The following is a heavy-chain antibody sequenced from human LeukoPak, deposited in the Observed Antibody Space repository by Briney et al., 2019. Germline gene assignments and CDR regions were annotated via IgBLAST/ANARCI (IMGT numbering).Heavy chain of an antibody. Sequence: PGGSLRLSCAASGFTVSSNHMNWVRQAAGKGLEWVSTFSGTSSTSYADAVKGRFTISRDNAQTSLYLHMNSLRAEDTAVYYCARDPYSSSWSYGMDVWGQGTTVTVSS. D-gene: IGHD6-13*01. V-gene: IGHV3-21*04. J-gene: IGHJ6*02. CDR1: GFTVSSNH. CDR3: ARDPYSSSWSYGMDV. CDR2: FSGTSST.